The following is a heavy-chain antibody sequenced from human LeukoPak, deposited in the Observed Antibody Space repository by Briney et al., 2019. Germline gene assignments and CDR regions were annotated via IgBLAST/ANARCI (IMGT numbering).Heavy chain of an antibody. CDR2: ISYDGSNK. J-gene: IGHJ4*02. CDR3: ARELYYYGSGSYYPHRYYFDY. CDR1: GFTFSSYA. V-gene: IGHV3-30*04. D-gene: IGHD3-10*01. Sequence: PGRSLRLSCAASGFTFSSYAMHWVRQAPGKGLEWVAVISYDGSNKYYADSVKGRFTISRDNSKNTLFLQVKSLRAEDTAMYHCARELYYYGSGSYYPHRYYFDYWGQGTLVTVSS.